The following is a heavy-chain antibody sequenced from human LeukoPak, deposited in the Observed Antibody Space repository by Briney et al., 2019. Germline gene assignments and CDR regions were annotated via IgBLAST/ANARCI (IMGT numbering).Heavy chain of an antibody. J-gene: IGHJ4*02. CDR3: GRLAHNAWYAVDY. CDR2: VSDSGGST. D-gene: IGHD6-13*01. V-gene: IGHV3-23*01. CDR1: GFTFSSYA. Sequence: PGGSLRLSCAASGFTFSSYAMSWVRQAPGKGLEWVSAVSDSGGSTYYADSVKGRFTISRDNSKNTLYLQMNSLRAEDTAVYYCGRLAHNAWYAVDYWGQGTLVTVSS.